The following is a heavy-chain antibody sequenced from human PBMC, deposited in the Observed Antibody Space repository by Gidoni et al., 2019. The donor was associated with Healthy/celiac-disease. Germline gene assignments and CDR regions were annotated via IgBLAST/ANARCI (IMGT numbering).Heavy chain of an antibody. CDR2: IKQDGSEK. CDR1: GFTFSSYW. CDR3: ARDLVAVAGRGAFDI. J-gene: IGHJ3*02. D-gene: IGHD6-19*01. V-gene: IGHV3-7*03. Sequence: EVQLVESGGGLVQPGGSLRLSCAASGFTFSSYWMSWVRQAPGKGLEWVANIKQDGSEKYYVDSVKGRFTISRDNAKNSLYLQMNSLRAEDTAVYYCARDLVAVAGRGAFDIWGQGTMVTVSS.